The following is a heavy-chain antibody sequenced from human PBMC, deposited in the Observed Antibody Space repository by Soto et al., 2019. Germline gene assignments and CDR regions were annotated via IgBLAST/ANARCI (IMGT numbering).Heavy chain of an antibody. CDR1: GGTSRSSSGY. J-gene: IGHJ4*02. Sequence: LETMCLTWTVAGGTSRSSSGYWGCIRQPPGQWLEWIGHINHSRSTPYNPSLKSRFTISVDTSKNQFSLKLSSVTASDSAVYYCARVARPGDYWGQGTLVTVSS. CDR3: ARVARPGDY. V-gene: IGHV4-39*07. CDR2: INHSRST.